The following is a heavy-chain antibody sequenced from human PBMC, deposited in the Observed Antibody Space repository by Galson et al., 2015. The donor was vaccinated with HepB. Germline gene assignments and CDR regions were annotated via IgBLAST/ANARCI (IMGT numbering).Heavy chain of an antibody. D-gene: IGHD2-2*01. J-gene: IGHJ4*02. Sequence: SLRLSCAASGLTVSTNYMSWVRQAPGKGLEWVSVIYRGGTTYYADSVKGRFTISRDNSENTLYLQMDSLRADDTAVYYCAKDLSLSSRASKFDYWGQGTLVTVSS. CDR3: AKDLSLSSRASKFDY. CDR1: GLTVSTNY. CDR2: IYRGGTT. V-gene: IGHV3-53*01.